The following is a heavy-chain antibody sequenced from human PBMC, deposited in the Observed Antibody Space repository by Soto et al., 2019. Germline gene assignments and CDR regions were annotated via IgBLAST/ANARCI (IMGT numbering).Heavy chain of an antibody. V-gene: IGHV1-3*01. Sequence: SLKVSCKASGYTFTSYAMHWVRQAPGQRLEWMGWINAGNGNTKYSQKFQGRFTISRDNSKSTLYLQMSSLRAEDTAVYYCAKNSRDGYSYDLWGQGTLVTVSS. CDR1: GYTFTSYA. CDR3: AKNSRDGYSYDL. CDR2: INAGNGNT. J-gene: IGHJ4*02. D-gene: IGHD3-22*01.